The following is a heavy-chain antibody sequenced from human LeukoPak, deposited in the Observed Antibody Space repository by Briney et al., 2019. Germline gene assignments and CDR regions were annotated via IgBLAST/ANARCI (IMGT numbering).Heavy chain of an antibody. J-gene: IGHJ4*02. Sequence: SETLSLTCTVSGGSISSGSYYWSWIRQPAGKGLEWVGRIYVSGSTNYNPSLEGRVTISVDTSKNQFSLKLSSVTAADTAVYYCARGAGYSGNYQYYFDYWGQGTPVTVSS. V-gene: IGHV4-61*02. CDR2: IYVSGST. D-gene: IGHD1-26*01. CDR1: GGSISSGSYY. CDR3: ARGAGYSGNYQYYFDY.